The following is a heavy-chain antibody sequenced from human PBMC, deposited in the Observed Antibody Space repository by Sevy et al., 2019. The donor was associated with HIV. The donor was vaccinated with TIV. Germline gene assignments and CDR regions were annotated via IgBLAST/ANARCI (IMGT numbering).Heavy chain of an antibody. J-gene: IGHJ4*02. Sequence: GGSLRLSCAASGFTLSIYAMSWVRQAPGKGLDWVSGISGSVGRTYYADSVKGRFTISRDNSKNTLYLQMNSLRAEDTAVYYCAKHQLYDTSFFDYWGQGTLVTVSS. CDR3: AKHQLYDTSFFDY. CDR1: GFTLSIYA. V-gene: IGHV3-23*01. CDR2: ISGSVGRT. D-gene: IGHD3-22*01.